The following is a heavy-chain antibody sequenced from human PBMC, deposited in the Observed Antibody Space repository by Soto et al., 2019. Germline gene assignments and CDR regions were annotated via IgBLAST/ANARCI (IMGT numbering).Heavy chain of an antibody. Sequence: PGGSLRLSCAASGFTFSNAWMSWVRQAPGKGLEWVGRIKSKTDGGTTDYAAPVKGRFTISRDDSKNTLYPQMNSLKTEDTAVYYCTTSPSYSSSWSYYFDYWGQGTLVTVSS. V-gene: IGHV3-15*01. J-gene: IGHJ4*02. CDR1: GFTFSNAW. CDR2: IKSKTDGGTT. CDR3: TTSPSYSSSWSYYFDY. D-gene: IGHD6-13*01.